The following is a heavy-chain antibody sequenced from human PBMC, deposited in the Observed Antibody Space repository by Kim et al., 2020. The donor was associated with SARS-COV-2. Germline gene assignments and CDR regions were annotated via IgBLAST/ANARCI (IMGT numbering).Heavy chain of an antibody. J-gene: IGHJ4*02. CDR1: GFTFSTYA. D-gene: IGHD6-13*01. CDR2: ISSDGIAT. CDR3: VKDRWVDY. V-gene: IGHV3-64D*09. Sequence: GGSLRLSCSASGFTFSTYAMHWVRQAPGKGLEYVSSISSDGIATYYTDSVKNRFTISRDNSRNTLSLQMSSLRTEDTAVYYCVKDRWVDYWGQGTLVTV.